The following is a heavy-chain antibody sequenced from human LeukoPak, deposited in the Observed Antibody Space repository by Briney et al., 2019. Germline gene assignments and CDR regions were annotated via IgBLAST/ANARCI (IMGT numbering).Heavy chain of an antibody. D-gene: IGHD3-3*01. J-gene: IGHJ4*02. CDR1: GFTFSSYG. CDR2: IRYDGSNK. V-gene: IGHV3-30*02. CDR3: AKDREYDFWSSYSGPDY. Sequence: GGSLRLSCAASGFTFSSYGMHWVRQAPGKGLEWVAFIRYDGSNKYYADSVKGRFTVSRDNSKNTLYLQMNSLRAEDTAVYYCAKDREYDFWSSYSGPDYWGQGTLVTVSS.